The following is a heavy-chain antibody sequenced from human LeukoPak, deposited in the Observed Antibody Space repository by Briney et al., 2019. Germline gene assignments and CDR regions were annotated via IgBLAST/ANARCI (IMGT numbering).Heavy chain of an antibody. Sequence: SETLSLTCTVSGGSMSSYYWSWIRQPRGKGLEWIGYIYYSGSTKYNPSLKSRVTISVDTSKNQFSVKLSSVTAADTAVYYCARGARAGYNLEPFDYWGQGTLVTVSS. CDR2: IYYSGST. CDR1: GGSMSSYY. D-gene: IGHD5-24*01. V-gene: IGHV4-59*08. J-gene: IGHJ4*02. CDR3: ARGARAGYNLEPFDY.